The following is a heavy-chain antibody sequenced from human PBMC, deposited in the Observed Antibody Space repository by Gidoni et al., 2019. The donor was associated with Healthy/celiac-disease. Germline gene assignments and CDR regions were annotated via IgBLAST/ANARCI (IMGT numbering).Heavy chain of an antibody. CDR3: ARDGYCSGGSCYWAWYFDL. CDR2: IYTSGST. V-gene: IGHV4-61*02. Sequence: QVQLQESGPGLVKPSQTLSLTCTVSGGSISSGSYYCSWIRQPAGKGLEWIGRIYTSGSTNYYPSLKSRVTISVDTSKNQFSLKLSSVTAADTAVYYCARDGYCSGGSCYWAWYFDLWGRGTLVTVSS. D-gene: IGHD2-15*01. J-gene: IGHJ2*01. CDR1: GGSISSGSYY.